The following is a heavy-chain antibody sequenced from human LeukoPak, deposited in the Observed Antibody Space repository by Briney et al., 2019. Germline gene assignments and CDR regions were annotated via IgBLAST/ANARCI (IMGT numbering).Heavy chain of an antibody. CDR1: GYTFTSYG. V-gene: IGHV1-18*01. J-gene: IGHJ4*02. D-gene: IGHD2-2*01. Sequence: AASVKVSCKASGYTFTSYGISWVRQAPGQGLEWMGWISAYNGNTNYAQKLQGRVTMATDTSTSTAYMELRSLRSDDTAVYYCARFVVVPAATLNFDYWGQGTLVTVSS. CDR3: ARFVVVPAATLNFDY. CDR2: ISAYNGNT.